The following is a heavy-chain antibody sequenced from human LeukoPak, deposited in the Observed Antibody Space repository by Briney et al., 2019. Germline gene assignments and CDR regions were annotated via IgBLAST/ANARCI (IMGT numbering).Heavy chain of an antibody. Sequence: SGTLSLTCAVSGGSISSNNWWGWVRQPPGKGLEWIGEIYHSGSPNYNPSLKSRVTISVDKSRDHFSLNLSSVTAADTAVYYCARVNINNWHSCDYWGQGTLVTVSS. CDR1: GGSISSNNW. CDR3: ARVNINNWHSCDY. D-gene: IGHD1-1*01. J-gene: IGHJ4*02. CDR2: IYHSGSP. V-gene: IGHV4-4*02.